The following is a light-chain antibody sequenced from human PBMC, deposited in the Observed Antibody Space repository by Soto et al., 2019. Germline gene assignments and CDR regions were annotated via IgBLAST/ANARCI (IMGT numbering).Light chain of an antibody. J-gene: IGKJ1*01. CDR2: AAS. CDR1: QGNNSY. Sequence: TGGGVSRDRGMSQGNNSYLVWYQQKPGKAPELLIYAASTLQSGVPSRFSGSGSGTDFTLTMSRLQAEDFALYYCQQYYSFPRMFGQGTKVDIK. CDR3: QQYYSFPRM. V-gene: IGKV1D-8*01.